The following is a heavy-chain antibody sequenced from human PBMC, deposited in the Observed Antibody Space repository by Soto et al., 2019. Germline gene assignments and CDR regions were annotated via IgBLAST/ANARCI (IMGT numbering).Heavy chain of an antibody. CDR3: ARGHYSMDV. Sequence: VQLMQSGGGLVKPGGSLRLSCAASGFMFSDYYMTWIRQTPVRGLEWVAYINTVSDTNYADSVRGRFTIYRDNARNSLFLQMNSLRLEDSAVYYCARGHYSMDVWGQGTTVIVSS. V-gene: IGHV3-11*03. CDR1: GFMFSDYY. J-gene: IGHJ6*02. CDR2: INTVSDT.